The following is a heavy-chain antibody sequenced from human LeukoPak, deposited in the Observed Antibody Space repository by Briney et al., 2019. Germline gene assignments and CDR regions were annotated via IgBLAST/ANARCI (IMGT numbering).Heavy chain of an antibody. Sequence: ASVKVSCKVSGYTLTELSMHWVRQAPGKGLEWMGGFDPEDGETIYAQKFQGRVTMTRDTSISTAYMELSRLRSDDTAVYYCARADIATWGQGTLVTVSS. CDR2: FDPEDGET. V-gene: IGHV1-24*01. CDR3: ARADIAT. J-gene: IGHJ5*02. CDR1: GYTLTELS. D-gene: IGHD6-13*01.